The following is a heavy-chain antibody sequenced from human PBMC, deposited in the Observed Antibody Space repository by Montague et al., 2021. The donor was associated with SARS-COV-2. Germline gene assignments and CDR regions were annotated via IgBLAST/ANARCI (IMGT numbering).Heavy chain of an antibody. CDR1: GASVRTYY. V-gene: IGHV4-4*07. CDR3: ARDGADYSFAYYHEMDV. D-gene: IGHD5-12*01. CDR2: LYTSGST. J-gene: IGHJ6*02. Sequence: SETPSLTCTVSGASVRTYYWSWIRQSAGKKLEWVGRLYTSGSTYYNPSFKSRVTMSLDTSKNLFSLNLSSMTAADTAVYYCARDGADYSFAYYHEMDVWGQGIAVTVSS.